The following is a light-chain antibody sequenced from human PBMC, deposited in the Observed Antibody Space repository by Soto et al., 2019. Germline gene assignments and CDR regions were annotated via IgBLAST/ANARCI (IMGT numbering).Light chain of an antibody. V-gene: IGLV2-14*01. CDR1: SSDVGGYNY. J-gene: IGLJ1*01. Sequence: QSVLTQPASVSGSAGQSITISCTGTSSDVGGYNYVSWYQQHPGKAPKLMIYEVSNRPSGVSNRFSGSKSGNTASLPISGLQAEDEADYYCSSYTSSSTLVFGTGTKVTVL. CDR2: EVS. CDR3: SSYTSSSTLV.